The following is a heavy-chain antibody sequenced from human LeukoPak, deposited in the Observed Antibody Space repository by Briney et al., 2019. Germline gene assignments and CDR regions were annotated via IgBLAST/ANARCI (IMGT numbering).Heavy chain of an antibody. V-gene: IGHV1-8*01. CDR3: ARSSVGARRRIDY. J-gene: IGHJ4*02. Sequence: ASVKVSCKASGYTFTSYDINWVRQATGQGLEWMGWMNPNSGNTGYARKFQGRVTMTRSASINTAYMELSSLTSDDTAVYYCARSSVGARRRIDYWGQGTLVTVSS. CDR2: MNPNSGNT. D-gene: IGHD1-26*01. CDR1: GYTFTSYD.